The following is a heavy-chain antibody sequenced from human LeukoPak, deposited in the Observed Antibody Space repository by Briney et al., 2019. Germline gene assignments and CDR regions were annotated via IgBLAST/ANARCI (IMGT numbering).Heavy chain of an antibody. CDR1: GFTFSNYA. V-gene: IGHV3-23*01. Sequence: PGGSLRLSRAASGFTFSNYAMTWVRQAPGKGLEWVSTISDGGAATYYADSVKGRFTISRDNSKNTPSLQMNSLRAENTAVYYCAKALNVLVPSTSRWFDPWGQGTLVTVSS. CDR2: ISDGGAAT. J-gene: IGHJ5*02. D-gene: IGHD2-2*01. CDR3: AKALNVLVPSTSRWFDP.